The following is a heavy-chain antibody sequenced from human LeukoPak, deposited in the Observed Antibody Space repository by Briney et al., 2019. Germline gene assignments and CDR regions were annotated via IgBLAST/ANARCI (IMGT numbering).Heavy chain of an antibody. CDR2: IYYSGST. D-gene: IGHD3-10*01. CDR3: ARARITMVRGVMRGWFDP. CDR1: GGSISSYY. J-gene: IGHJ5*02. V-gene: IGHV4-59*08. Sequence: PSETLSLTCTVSGGSISSYYWSWIRQPPGKGLEWIGYIYYSGSTNYNPSLKSRVTISVDTSKNQSSLKLSSVTAADTAVYYCARARITMVRGVMRGWFDPWGQGTLVTVSS.